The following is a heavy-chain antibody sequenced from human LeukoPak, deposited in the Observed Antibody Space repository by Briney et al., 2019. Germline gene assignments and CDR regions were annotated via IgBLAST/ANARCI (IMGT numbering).Heavy chain of an antibody. Sequence: GGSLRLSCAASGFTFSSYWMSWVRQAPGKGLEWVANIKQDGSEEYYVDSVKGRFTISRDNAKNSLYLQMNSLRAEDTAVYYCTARGPDSDSSVAYWGQGTLVTVSS. CDR2: IKQDGSEE. CDR1: GFTFSSYW. V-gene: IGHV3-7*01. CDR3: TARGPDSDSSVAY. D-gene: IGHD1-26*01. J-gene: IGHJ4*02.